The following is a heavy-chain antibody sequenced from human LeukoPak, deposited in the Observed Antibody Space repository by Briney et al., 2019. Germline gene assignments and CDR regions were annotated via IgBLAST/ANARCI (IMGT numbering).Heavy chain of an antibody. CDR3: ARGSSGYLDY. V-gene: IGHV4-38-2*02. D-gene: IGHD3-22*01. Sequence: SETLSLTCTVSGYSVSSGYYWGWIRQPPGKGLEWIGSIYHSGSTYYNPSLKSRVTISVDTSKNQFSLKLSSVTAADTAVYYCARGSSGYLDYWGRGTLVTVSS. CDR1: GYSVSSGYY. J-gene: IGHJ4*02. CDR2: IYHSGST.